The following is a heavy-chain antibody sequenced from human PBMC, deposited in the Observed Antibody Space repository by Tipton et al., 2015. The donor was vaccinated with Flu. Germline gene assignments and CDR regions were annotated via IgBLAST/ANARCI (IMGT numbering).Heavy chain of an antibody. D-gene: IGHD3-10*01. Sequence: TLSLTCAVYGGSFSGYYWSWIRQPPGKGLEWIGEINHSGSTNYNPSLKSRVTISVDTSKNQFPLKLSSVTAADTAVYYCARVTYGSGRIGLDYWSQGTLVTVSS. CDR1: GGSFSGYY. V-gene: IGHV4-34*01. CDR2: INHSGST. CDR3: ARVTYGSGRIGLDY. J-gene: IGHJ4*02.